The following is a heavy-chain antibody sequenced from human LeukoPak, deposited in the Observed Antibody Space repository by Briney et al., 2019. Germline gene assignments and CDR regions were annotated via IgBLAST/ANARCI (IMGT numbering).Heavy chain of an antibody. J-gene: IGHJ4*02. D-gene: IGHD6-13*01. Sequence: SVKVSCKASGYTFTGYYMHWVRQAPGQGLEWMGGIIPIFGTANYAQKFQGRVTITADKSTSTAYMELSSLRSEDTAVYYCARDTYSSSWYVPDNEQWLVHFDYWGQGTLVTVSS. CDR3: ARDTYSSSWYVPDNEQWLVHFDY. CDR1: GYTFTGYY. V-gene: IGHV1-69*06. CDR2: IIPIFGTA.